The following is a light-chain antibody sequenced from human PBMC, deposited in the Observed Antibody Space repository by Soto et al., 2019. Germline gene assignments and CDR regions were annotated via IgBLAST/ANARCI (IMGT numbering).Light chain of an antibody. CDR3: QQYNSYSRT. CDR1: QSISSW. Sequence: HLTQSPTSLSAYVGDSVTITCRASQSISSWLAWYQQKPGKAPKVLIYDASSLEYGVPSRFSGSGSGTEFTLTIRSLQPDDFATYYCQQYNSYSRTFAQRTKADIK. CDR2: DAS. V-gene: IGKV1-5*01. J-gene: IGKJ1*01.